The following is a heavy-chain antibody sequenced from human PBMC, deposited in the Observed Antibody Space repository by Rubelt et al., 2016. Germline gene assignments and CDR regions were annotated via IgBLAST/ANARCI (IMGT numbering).Heavy chain of an antibody. CDR1: GYTFRSYA. D-gene: IGHD3-10*01. CDR2: ISTDIGNP. J-gene: IGHJ4*02. Sequence: QVQLVQSVSELRKPGASVKVSCKGSGYTFRSYAMNWVRQAPGQGLEWMGWISTDIGNPTYAQGFTGRFVFSLDTSVSTAYLQISSLKAEDTAVYYCARCFSTAYYPVWYLGQGTLVTVSS. V-gene: IGHV7-4-1*02. CDR3: ARCFSTAYYPVWY.